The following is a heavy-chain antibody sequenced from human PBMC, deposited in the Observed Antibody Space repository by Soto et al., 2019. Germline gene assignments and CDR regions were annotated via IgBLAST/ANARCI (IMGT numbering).Heavy chain of an antibody. Sequence: ASVKVSCKASGYTFTSYDINWVRQATGQRLEWMGWINAGNGNTKYSQKFQGRVTITRDTSASTAYMELSSLRSEDTAVYYCARGGSLYWYFDLWGRGTLVTVSS. CDR2: INAGNGNT. D-gene: IGHD1-26*01. V-gene: IGHV1-3*01. J-gene: IGHJ2*01. CDR3: ARGGSLYWYFDL. CDR1: GYTFTSYD.